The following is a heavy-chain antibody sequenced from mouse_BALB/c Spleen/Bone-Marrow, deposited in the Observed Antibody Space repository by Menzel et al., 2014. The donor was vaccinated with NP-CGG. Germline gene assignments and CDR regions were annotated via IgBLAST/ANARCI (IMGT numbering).Heavy chain of an antibody. D-gene: IGHD2-2*01. J-gene: IGHJ2*01. CDR3: VRYGYERDY. CDR2: INPSSGYT. V-gene: IGHV1-4*01. Sequence: QVHLQQSGAELGRPGASVKMSCKASGYTFTSYTIHWVKQRPGQGLEWIGYINPSSGYTYYNQKFKDKATLTADKSSSTAYMQLNSLTSDDSAVYYCVRYGYERDYWGQGTTLTVSS. CDR1: GYTFTSYT.